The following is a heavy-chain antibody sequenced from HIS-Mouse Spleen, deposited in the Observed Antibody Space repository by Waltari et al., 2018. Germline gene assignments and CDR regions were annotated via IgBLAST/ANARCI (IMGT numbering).Heavy chain of an antibody. Sequence: QVTLRESGPALVKPTQTLTLTCTFSGFSLSTSGMCVSWIRQPPGKALEWLARIAWDDDKYYSPYLKTRLTISKDTSKSQVVLTMTNMDPVDTATYYCARIAEGYSSGWYAFDYWGQGTLVTVSS. J-gene: IGHJ4*02. CDR3: ARIAEGYSSGWYAFDY. CDR1: GFSLSTSGMC. D-gene: IGHD6-19*01. CDR2: IAWDDDK. V-gene: IGHV2-70*15.